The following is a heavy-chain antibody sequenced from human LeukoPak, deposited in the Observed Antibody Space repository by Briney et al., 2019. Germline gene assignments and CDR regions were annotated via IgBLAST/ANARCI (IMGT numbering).Heavy chain of an antibody. D-gene: IGHD2-2*01. V-gene: IGHV5-51*01. J-gene: IGHJ3*02. CDR2: IYPGDSDT. CDR3: ARHDGEGYCSSTSCYAFDI. CDR1: GYSFTSYW. Sequence: GESLKISCRGSGYSFTSYWIGWVRQMPGKGLEWMGIIYPGDSDTRYSPSFQGQVTISADKSISTAYLQWSSLKASDTAMYYCARHDGEGYCSSTSCYAFDIWGQGTMVTVSS.